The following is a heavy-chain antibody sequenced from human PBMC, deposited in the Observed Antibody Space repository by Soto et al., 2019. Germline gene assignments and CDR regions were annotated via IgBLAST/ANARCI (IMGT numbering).Heavy chain of an antibody. V-gene: IGHV4-39*01. CDR3: ARHPSDFWFDP. CDR2: IYYSGST. J-gene: IGHJ5*02. CDR1: GGSISSSSYF. D-gene: IGHD2-21*02. Sequence: QLQLQESGPGLVKPSETLSLTCSVSGGSISSSSYFWGWIRKPPGKGLEWIGSIYYSGSTYYNPSLKSRVTVSVDTSKNQFSLKRSSVTAADTAVYYCARHPSDFWFDPWGQGTLVTVSS.